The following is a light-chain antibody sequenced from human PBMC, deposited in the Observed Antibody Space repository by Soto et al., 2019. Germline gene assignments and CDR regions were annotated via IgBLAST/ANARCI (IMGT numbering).Light chain of an antibody. J-gene: IGKJ1*01. Sequence: DIPMTQSPSSLSASVGDRVTITCRASQDIGSHLAWYQQKPEKAPKSLIYHASSLETGVPSRFSGSGSGTEFTLTISSLQPDDFATYYCQHYNSYGTFGQGTKVDIK. CDR2: HAS. CDR3: QHYNSYGT. V-gene: IGKV1D-16*01. CDR1: QDIGSH.